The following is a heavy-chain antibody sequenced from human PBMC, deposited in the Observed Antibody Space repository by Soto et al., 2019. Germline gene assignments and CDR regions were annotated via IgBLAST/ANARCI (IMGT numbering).Heavy chain of an antibody. Sequence: QVQLVQSGAEVKKPGASVRVSCKASGYIFTTFYMPWVRQAPGQGLEWMGIINPGADIKSYAQKFQGRVTMTRDTSTSTVDMELSSLRSEDTAVYYCARGGGLCYSTNTSPYTMDVWGQGTTFSVSS. J-gene: IGHJ6*02. CDR3: ARGGGLCYSTNTSPYTMDV. CDR1: GYIFTTFY. CDR2: INPGADIK. V-gene: IGHV1-46*01. D-gene: IGHD6-13*01.